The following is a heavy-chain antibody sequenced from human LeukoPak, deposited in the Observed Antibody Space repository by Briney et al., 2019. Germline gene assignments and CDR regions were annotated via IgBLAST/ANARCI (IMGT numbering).Heavy chain of an antibody. V-gene: IGHV4-34*01. D-gene: IGHD1-26*01. CDR3: ARHVVWELPPYFDL. Sequence: PSETLSLTCAVYGGSFSGYYWSWIRQPPGKGLEWIGEINHSGSTNYNPSLKSRVTISVDTSKNQFSLKLSSVTAADTAVYYCARHVVWELPPYFDLWGRGTLVTVSS. J-gene: IGHJ2*01. CDR1: GGSFSGYY. CDR2: INHSGST.